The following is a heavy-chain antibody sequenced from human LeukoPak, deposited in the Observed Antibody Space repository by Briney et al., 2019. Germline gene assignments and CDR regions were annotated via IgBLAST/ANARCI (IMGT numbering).Heavy chain of an antibody. Sequence: GGSLRLSCAASGFTFSGSALHWVRQASGKGLEWVGRIRSKANSYATAYAASVKGRFTISRDDSKNTAYLQMNSLKTEDTAVYYSTSVALDWAPYYYYGMDVWGQGTTVTVSS. CDR3: TSVALDWAPYYYYGMDV. V-gene: IGHV3-73*01. D-gene: IGHD3/OR15-3a*01. J-gene: IGHJ6*02. CDR1: GFTFSGSA. CDR2: IRSKANSYAT.